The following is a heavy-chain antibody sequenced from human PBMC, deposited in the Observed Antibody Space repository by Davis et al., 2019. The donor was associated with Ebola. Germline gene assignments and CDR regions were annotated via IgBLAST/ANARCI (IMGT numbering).Heavy chain of an antibody. CDR1: GFSLTTSGVG. Sequence: SGPTLVKPTQTLTLTCTFSGFSLTTSGVGVGWIRQPPGKALEWLALIYWDGDKRYSPSLESRLTITKDTSKNQVVLTMANLDPVDTATYYCARIGSSGWPEEVNFDYWGQGTLVTVSS. J-gene: IGHJ4*02. CDR3: ARIGSSGWPEEVNFDY. D-gene: IGHD6-19*01. CDR2: IYWDGDK. V-gene: IGHV2-5*02.